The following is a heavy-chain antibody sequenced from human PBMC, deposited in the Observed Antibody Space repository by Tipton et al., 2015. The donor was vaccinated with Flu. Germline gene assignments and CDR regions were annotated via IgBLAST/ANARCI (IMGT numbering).Heavy chain of an antibody. CDR2: IYYSGST. V-gene: IGHV4-39*07. J-gene: IGHJ3*02. Sequence: LRLSCTVSGGSISSSSYYWGWIRQPPGKGLEWIGSIYYSGSTYYNPSLKSRVTISVDTSKNQFSLKLSSVTAADTAVYYCAREGVAAAGRGWAFDIWGQGTMVTVSS. CDR1: GGSISSSSYY. D-gene: IGHD6-13*01. CDR3: AREGVAAAGRGWAFDI.